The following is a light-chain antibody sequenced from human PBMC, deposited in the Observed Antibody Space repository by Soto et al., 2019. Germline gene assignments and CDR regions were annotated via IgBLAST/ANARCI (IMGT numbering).Light chain of an antibody. J-gene: IGKJ3*01. Sequence: EIVLTQSPATLSLSPGERATLSYRASQSVSSYLAWYQQKPGQAPRLLIYDASNRATGIPARFSGSGSGTDFTLTISSLEPEDFAVYYCQQRSNWPSVTFGPGTKVDIK. CDR2: DAS. CDR3: QQRSNWPSVT. CDR1: QSVSSY. V-gene: IGKV3-11*01.